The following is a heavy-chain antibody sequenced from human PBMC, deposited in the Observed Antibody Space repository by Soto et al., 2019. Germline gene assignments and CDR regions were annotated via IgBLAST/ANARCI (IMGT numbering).Heavy chain of an antibody. CDR2: ISAYNGNT. CDR1: GYTFSSYH. CDR3: ARDLPPVDY. Sequence: QIQLVQSGAEVKKPGASVKVSCKASGYTFSSYHITWVRQAPGQGLEWMGWISAYNGNTNYAQNLQGRVTMTTDPATSTAYMELRSLSSVDTALYYCARDLPPVDYWGQGTLVTVSS. V-gene: IGHV1-18*01. J-gene: IGHJ4*02.